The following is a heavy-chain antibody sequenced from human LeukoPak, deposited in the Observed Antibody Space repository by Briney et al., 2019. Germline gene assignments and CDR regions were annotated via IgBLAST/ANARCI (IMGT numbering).Heavy chain of an antibody. V-gene: IGHV1-69*05. Sequence: ASVKLSCKAAEAPVSSCAISWWRRAPGQGLGWRGRIITIFGRANYEQTFQARVTITTDESTSTASMQLSSLRAEDTAVYSCARAADMYLRGIFDIGCQGKGVTVSS. CDR1: EAPVSSCA. J-gene: IGHJ3*02. CDR2: IITIFGRA. D-gene: IGHD6-13*01. CDR3: ARAADMYLRGIFDI.